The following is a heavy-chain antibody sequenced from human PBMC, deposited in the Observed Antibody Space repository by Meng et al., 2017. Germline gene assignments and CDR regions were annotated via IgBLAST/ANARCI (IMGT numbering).Heavy chain of an antibody. Sequence: EVQVGESGGGLVQPGGSLRLSCAASGFTVSSNYMSWVRQAPGKGLEWVSVIYSGGSTYYADSVKGRFTISRDNSKNTLYLQMNSLRAEDTAVYYCARESMYNWFDPWGQGALVTVSS. V-gene: IGHV3-66*02. J-gene: IGHJ5*02. D-gene: IGHD6-6*01. CDR1: GFTVSSNY. CDR3: ARESMYNWFDP. CDR2: IYSGGST.